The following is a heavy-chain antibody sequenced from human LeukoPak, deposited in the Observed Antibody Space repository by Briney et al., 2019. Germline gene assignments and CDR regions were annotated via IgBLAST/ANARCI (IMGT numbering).Heavy chain of an antibody. CDR3: ARTMDV. CDR2: TIYSGST. V-gene: IGHV4-31*03. Sequence: PSETLFLTCTVSGATIRGGGYYWSWIRQHPGKGLEWIGYTIYSGSTYYNPSLKGRVTISLDTSKNQFSLKLSSVTAADTAMYYCARTMDVWGKGTPVAVSS. J-gene: IGHJ6*04. CDR1: GATIRGGGYY.